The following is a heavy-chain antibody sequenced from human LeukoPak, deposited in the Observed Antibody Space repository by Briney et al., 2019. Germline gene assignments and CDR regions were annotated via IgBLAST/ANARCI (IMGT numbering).Heavy chain of an antibody. CDR1: GFTFTTYA. CDR2: ISYDGSNK. CDR3: ARGSNWGSRVYYFDY. J-gene: IGHJ4*02. D-gene: IGHD7-27*01. Sequence: GRSLRLSCTASGFTFTTYAMHWVRQAPGEGLEWVAVISYDGSNKYYADSVKGRFTISRDNSKNTLYLQMNSLRAEDAAVFYCARGSNWGSRVYYFDYWGQGTLVTVSS. V-gene: IGHV3-30-3*01.